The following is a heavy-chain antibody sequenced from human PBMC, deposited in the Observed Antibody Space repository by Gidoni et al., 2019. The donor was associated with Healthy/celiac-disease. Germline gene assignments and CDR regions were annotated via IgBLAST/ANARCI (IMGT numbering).Heavy chain of an antibody. V-gene: IGHV3-23*01. J-gene: IGHJ6*02. CDR3: AKVVSYYGMDV. Sequence: FTISRDNSKNTLYLQMNSLRAEDTAVYYCAKVVSYYGMDVWGQGTTVTVSS.